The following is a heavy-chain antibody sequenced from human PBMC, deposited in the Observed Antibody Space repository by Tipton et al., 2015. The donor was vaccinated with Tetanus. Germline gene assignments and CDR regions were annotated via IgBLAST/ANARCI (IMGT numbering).Heavy chain of an antibody. CDR3: ARHWGMPLGAYAFNY. CDR1: GGSINNYY. J-gene: IGHJ4*02. V-gene: IGHV4-59*08. Sequence: GLVKPSGTLSLICTVSGGSINNYYWSWMRQPPGKGLEWLGYIYSSGSTNYNSSLRNRITISVDTSKNDGSLKVTSVTAADTARYYCARHWGMPLGAYAFNYWGQGTLVTVSS. CDR2: IYSSGST. D-gene: IGHD2-8*01.